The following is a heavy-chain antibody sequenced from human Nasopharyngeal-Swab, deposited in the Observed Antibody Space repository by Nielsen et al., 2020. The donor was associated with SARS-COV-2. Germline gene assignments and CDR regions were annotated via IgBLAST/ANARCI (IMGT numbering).Heavy chain of an antibody. Sequence: GESLKISCAASGFTFSSYAMHWVRQAPGKGLEWVAVISYDGSNKYYADSVKGRFTISRDNSKNTLYLQMNSLRAEDTAVYYCARGVRGSGTYWGMDIWGQGTTVTVSS. CDR2: ISYDGSNK. J-gene: IGHJ6*02. CDR3: ARGVRGSGTYWGMDI. CDR1: GFTFSSYA. V-gene: IGHV3-30*04. D-gene: IGHD3-10*01.